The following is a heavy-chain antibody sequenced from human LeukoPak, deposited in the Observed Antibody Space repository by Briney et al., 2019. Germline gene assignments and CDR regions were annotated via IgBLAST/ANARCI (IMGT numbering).Heavy chain of an antibody. CDR2: ISGSGGST. CDR1: GFTFSSYD. J-gene: IGHJ4*02. Sequence: PGGSLRLSCAVSGFTFSSYDMSWVRQAPGMGLEWVSAISGSGGSTYYADSVKGRFTISRDNSKNTAYLQMNSLKTEDTAVYYCTRLIGMATINQREITNDYWGQGTLVTVSS. D-gene: IGHD5-24*01. V-gene: IGHV3-23*01. CDR3: TRLIGMATINQREITNDY.